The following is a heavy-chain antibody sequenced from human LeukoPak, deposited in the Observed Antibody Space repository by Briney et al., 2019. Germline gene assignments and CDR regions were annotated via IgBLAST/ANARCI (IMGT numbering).Heavy chain of an antibody. CDR3: AKDQSMGIPVAGGYFFDS. CDR2: ISGNGGST. V-gene: IGHV3-23*01. D-gene: IGHD6-19*01. Sequence: SGGSLRLSCAASGFTFSIYAMTWVRQAPGKGLEWVSGISGNGGSTYYADSVKGRFTISRDNSKNTLYLQMNSLRAEDTAVYYCAKDQSMGIPVAGGYFFDSWGQGTLVTVSS. J-gene: IGHJ4*02. CDR1: GFTFSIYA.